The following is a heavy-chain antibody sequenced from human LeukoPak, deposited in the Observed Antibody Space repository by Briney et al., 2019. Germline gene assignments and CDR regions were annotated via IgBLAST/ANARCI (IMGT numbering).Heavy chain of an antibody. CDR3: ARWDYDFWSGYYSGDAFDI. CDR2: INSDGSRT. D-gene: IGHD3-3*01. CDR1: KFSFSSYW. Sequence: GGSLRLSCAASKFSFSSYWMHWVRQAPGKGLVWVSRINSDGSRTNYADSVKGRFTISRDNAKNSLYLQMNSLRAEDTAVYYCARWDYDFWSGYYSGDAFDIWGQGTMVTVSS. V-gene: IGHV3-74*01. J-gene: IGHJ3*02.